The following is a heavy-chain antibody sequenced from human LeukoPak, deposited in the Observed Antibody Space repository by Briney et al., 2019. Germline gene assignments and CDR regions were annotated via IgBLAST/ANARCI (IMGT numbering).Heavy chain of an antibody. V-gene: IGHV3-74*01. J-gene: IGHJ4*02. CDR1: GFTFSRYW. D-gene: IGHD4-23*01. CDR3: ARWGYGGSIDY. Sequence: TGGSLRLSCAASGFTFSRYWMNWVRQAPGKGLVWVSRIKTVGSDAAYAESVKGRFTISRDNAKNTIYLQMNSLRPEDTAVYYCARWGYGGSIDYWGQGTLVTVSS. CDR2: IKTVGSDA.